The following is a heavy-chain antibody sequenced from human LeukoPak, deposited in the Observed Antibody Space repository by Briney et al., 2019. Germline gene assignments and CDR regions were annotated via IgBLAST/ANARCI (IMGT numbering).Heavy chain of an antibody. Sequence: VASVKVSCKASGYTFTSYDINWVRQATGQGLEWMGWINPNSGGTNYAQKFQGRVTMTRDTSTSTAYMELSRLRSDDTAVYYCARGGSSGLGYWGQGTLVTVSS. V-gene: IGHV1-2*02. CDR3: ARGGSSGLGY. CDR2: INPNSGGT. J-gene: IGHJ4*02. D-gene: IGHD1-26*01. CDR1: GYTFTSYD.